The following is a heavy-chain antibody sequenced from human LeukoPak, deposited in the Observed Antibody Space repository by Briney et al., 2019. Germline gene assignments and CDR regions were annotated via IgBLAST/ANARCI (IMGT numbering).Heavy chain of an antibody. D-gene: IGHD1-1*01. CDR3: ARSTTTSLFDY. CDR1: GFTFSSYE. Sequence: GGSLRLSCAASGFTFSSYEMNWVRQAPGKGLEWVSFITSDGSTIFYADSVKGRFTISRDNAKNSLYLQMNSLRAVEDTAVYYCARSTTTSLFDYWGQGTLVAVSS. J-gene: IGHJ4*02. CDR2: ITSDGSTI. V-gene: IGHV3-48*03.